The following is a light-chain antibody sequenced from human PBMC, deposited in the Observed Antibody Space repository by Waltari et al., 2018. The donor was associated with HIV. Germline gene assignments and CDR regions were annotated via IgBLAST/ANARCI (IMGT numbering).Light chain of an antibody. CDR3: SSYTSSSPVV. Sequence: QSALTQPASVSGSPGQSITISCTGTSSDVGGYNYVSWYQQHPGKAPKLMVYEVSNRPSGLSNRYSASKPGNTASLTISGLQAEDEADYYCSSYTSSSPVVFGGGTKLTVL. CDR1: SSDVGGYNY. V-gene: IGLV2-14*01. CDR2: EVS. J-gene: IGLJ2*01.